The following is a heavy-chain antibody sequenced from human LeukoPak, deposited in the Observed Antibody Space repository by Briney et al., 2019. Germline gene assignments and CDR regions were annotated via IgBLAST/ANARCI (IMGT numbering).Heavy chain of an antibody. CDR1: GGSISSSSYY. CDR2: IYYSGST. Sequence: SETLSLTCTVSGGSISSSSYYWGWIRQPPGKGLEWIGSIYYSGSTYYNPSLKSRVTISVDTSKNQFSLKLSSVTAADTAVYYCARHPRYYYYGMDVWGQGTTVTVSS. V-gene: IGHV4-39*01. CDR3: ARHPRYYYYGMDV. J-gene: IGHJ6*02.